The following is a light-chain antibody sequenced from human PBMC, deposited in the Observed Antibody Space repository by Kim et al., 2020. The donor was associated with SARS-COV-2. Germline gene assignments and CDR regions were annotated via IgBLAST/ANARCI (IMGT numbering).Light chain of an antibody. V-gene: IGLV4-69*01. CDR3: QTWGTGSWV. J-gene: IGLJ3*02. Sequence: SVKLTCTLSSGHSSYAIAWHQQQPEKGPRYLMKLNSDGRHSKGDGIPDRFSGSSSGAERYLTISNRQSEDEADYYCQTWGTGSWVFGGGTQLTVL. CDR2: LNSDGRH. CDR1: SGHSSYA.